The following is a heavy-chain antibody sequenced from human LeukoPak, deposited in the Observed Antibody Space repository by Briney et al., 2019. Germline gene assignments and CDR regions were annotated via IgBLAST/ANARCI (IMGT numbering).Heavy chain of an antibody. CDR3: AKDRGGLRSVPAAIAY. Sequence: GGSLRLSCAASGFTFSSYGMHWVRQAPGKGLEWVAFIRYDGSNKYYADSVKGQFTISRDNSKNTLYLQMNSLRAEDTAVYYCAKDRGGLRSVPAAIAYWGQGTLVTVSS. V-gene: IGHV3-30*02. J-gene: IGHJ4*02. CDR2: IRYDGSNK. D-gene: IGHD2-2*02. CDR1: GFTFSSYG.